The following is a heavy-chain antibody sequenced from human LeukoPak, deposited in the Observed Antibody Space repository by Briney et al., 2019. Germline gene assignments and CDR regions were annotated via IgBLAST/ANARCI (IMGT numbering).Heavy chain of an antibody. J-gene: IGHJ4*02. CDR2: LSSGRTYL. CDR1: GFNFSGYN. CDR3: TRATGAGLIDY. D-gene: IGHD1-1*01. V-gene: IGHV3-21*01. Sequence: GGSLRLSCAASGFNFSGYNMNWVRQPPGKGLEWVSFLSSGRTYLYYADSVRGRFTVSRDNAKNSVHLQMDSLRAEDTAVYYCTRATGAGLIDYWGQGTLVTVSS.